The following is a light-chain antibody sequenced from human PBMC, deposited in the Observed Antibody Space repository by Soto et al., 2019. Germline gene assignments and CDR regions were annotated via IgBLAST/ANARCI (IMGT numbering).Light chain of an antibody. V-gene: IGLV2-14*01. CDR1: RSDVGGYNF. CDR3: SSYTRRNTLA. J-gene: IGLJ2*01. Sequence: QYALTQPASVSGSPGQSITISCTGTRSDVGGYNFVSWYQQHPGKAPKLMIYEVTDRPSGVSNRFSGSKSGSTASLTISGLQAEDEADYYCSSYTRRNTLAFGGGTKLTVL. CDR2: EVT.